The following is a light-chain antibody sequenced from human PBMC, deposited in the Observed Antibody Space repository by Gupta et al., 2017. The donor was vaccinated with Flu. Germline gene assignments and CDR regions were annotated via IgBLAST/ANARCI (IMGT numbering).Light chain of an antibody. CDR2: EVS. Sequence: QSALTQPASVSGSPGQSTTIPCTGTSSDVGGYNYVSWYQQLPGKAPKLLIHEVSNRPSGVSNRFSGSKSGNTASLTISGLQAEDEADYYCSSYTSGRTVIFGGGTKLTVV. CDR3: SSYTSGRTVI. V-gene: IGLV2-14*03. J-gene: IGLJ2*01. CDR1: SSDVGGYNY.